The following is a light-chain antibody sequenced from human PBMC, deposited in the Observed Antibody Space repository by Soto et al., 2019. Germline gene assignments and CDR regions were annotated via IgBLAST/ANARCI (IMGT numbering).Light chain of an antibody. J-gene: IGLJ2*01. CDR3: SSYAGSLFGV. V-gene: IGLV2-8*01. CDR2: EVS. CDR1: SSDVGGYNY. Sequence: QSALTQPPSASGSPGQSVTISCTGTSSDVGGYNYVSWYQQHPGKAPKLMIYEVSKRPSGVPDRFSGSKSGSTASLTVSGLQAEDEADYYCSSYAGSLFGVFGGGTKLTVL.